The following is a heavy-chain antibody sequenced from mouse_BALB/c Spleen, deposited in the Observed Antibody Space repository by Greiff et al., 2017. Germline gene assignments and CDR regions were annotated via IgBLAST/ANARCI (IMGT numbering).Heavy chain of an antibody. V-gene: IGHV5-6-5*01. J-gene: IGHJ2*01. D-gene: IGHD6-1*01. CDR3: ARGLYGSYDY. CDR1: GFTFSSYA. Sequence: EVQLQESGGGLVKPGGSLKLSCAASGFTFSSYAMSWVRQTPEKRLEWVASISSGGSTYYTDRGKGRFTISRANARNILYLQRSSLGSEDTDKYYRARGLYGSYDYWGQGTMVTVS. CDR2: ISSGGST.